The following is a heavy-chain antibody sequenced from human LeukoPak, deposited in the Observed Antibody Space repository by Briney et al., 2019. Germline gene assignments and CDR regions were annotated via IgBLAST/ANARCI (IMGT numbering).Heavy chain of an antibody. CDR1: GYTFTSYD. D-gene: IGHD2-2*02. J-gene: IGHJ5*02. Sequence: ASVKVSCKASGYTFTSYDINWVRQAPGQGLEWMGWMNPNSGNTGYAQKFQGRVTMTRNTSISTAYMELSSLRSEDTAVYYCARGPLGYCSSTSCYSVRRWFDPWGQGTLVTVSS. CDR2: MNPNSGNT. V-gene: IGHV1-8*01. CDR3: ARGPLGYCSSTSCYSVRRWFDP.